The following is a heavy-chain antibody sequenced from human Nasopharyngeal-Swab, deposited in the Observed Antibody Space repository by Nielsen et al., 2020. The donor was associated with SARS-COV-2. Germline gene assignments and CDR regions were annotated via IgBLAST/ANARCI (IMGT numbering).Heavy chain of an antibody. CDR3: ARSYVYSYGYFDY. V-gene: IGHV4-61*02. D-gene: IGHD5-18*01. J-gene: IGHJ4*02. CDR1: GASISSGSYY. CDR2: IYTSGST. Sequence: SETLSLTCTVSGASISSGSYYWSWIRQPAGKGLEWIGRIYTSGSTNYNPSLKSRVTISVDTSKYQFSLKLSSVTAADTAVYYCARSYVYSYGYFDYWGQGTLVTVSS.